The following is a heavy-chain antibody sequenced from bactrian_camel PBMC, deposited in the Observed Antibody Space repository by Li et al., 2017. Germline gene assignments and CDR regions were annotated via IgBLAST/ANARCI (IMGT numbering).Heavy chain of an antibody. D-gene: IGHD5*01. Sequence: HVQLVESGGGSVQAGGSLRLSCAASGDTTLCMGWVRQVPGNEREGVAVIDSDGTTWYADSVKGRFTIPKDNAKNTLYLQMNGLKPEDTAMYYCAADFGARCVRDSQGPSLSLLNYRGQGTQVTVS. CDR3: AADFGARCVRDSQGPSLSLLNY. CDR2: IDSDGTT. V-gene: IGHV3S9*01. CDR1: GDTTLC. J-gene: IGHJ4*01.